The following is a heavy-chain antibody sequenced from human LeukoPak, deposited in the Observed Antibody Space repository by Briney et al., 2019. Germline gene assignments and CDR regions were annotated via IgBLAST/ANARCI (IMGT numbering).Heavy chain of an antibody. J-gene: IGHJ3*02. CDR1: GFTFSSYG. V-gene: IGHV3-30*02. CDR3: AKLYQLLRGAFDI. D-gene: IGHD2-2*01. Sequence: PGGSLRLSCAASGFTFSSYGMHWVRQAPGKGLEWVAFIRYDGSNKYYADSVKGRFTISRDNSKNTLYLQMNSLRAEDTAVYYCAKLYQLLRGAFDIWGQGTMVTVSS. CDR2: IRYDGSNK.